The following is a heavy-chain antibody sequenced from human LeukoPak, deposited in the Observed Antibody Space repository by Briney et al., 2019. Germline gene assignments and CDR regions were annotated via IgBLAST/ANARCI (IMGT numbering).Heavy chain of an antibody. J-gene: IGHJ6*02. Sequence: SETLSLTRGVSGDSITSSHWWSWVRQSPGKGLEWVGEIYHSGSTNYNPSLKSRVAISVDTSKNRFSLKLNSVTAADTAVYYCARVQSSAWFEGNYGLDVWGQGTTVTVSS. CDR3: ARVQSSAWFEGNYGLDV. V-gene: IGHV4-4*02. D-gene: IGHD6-19*01. CDR1: GDSITSSHW. CDR2: IYHSGST.